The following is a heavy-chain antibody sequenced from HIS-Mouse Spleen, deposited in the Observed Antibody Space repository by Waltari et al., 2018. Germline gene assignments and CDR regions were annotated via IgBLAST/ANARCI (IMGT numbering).Heavy chain of an antibody. CDR3: ARDRYWYFDL. J-gene: IGHJ2*01. CDR1: GCTLSRHG. Sequence: EWHRGESGGGLVQPWGCLRLLWGASGCTLSRHGIGWVRMAPGKGLEWVANIKKDGSEKYFVASLKGRFTISRDNAKNSLYLQMNSLRAEDTAVYYCARDRYWYFDLWGRGTLVTVSS. CDR2: IKKDGSEK. V-gene: IGHV3-7*01.